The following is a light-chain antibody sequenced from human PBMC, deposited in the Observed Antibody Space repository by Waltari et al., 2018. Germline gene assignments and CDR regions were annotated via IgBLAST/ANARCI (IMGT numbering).Light chain of an antibody. CDR2: IDRDGAH. CDR3: QTRGTGIV. Sequence: QPALTQSPSASASLGASVKLTCTLSRDHTYYAIAWHHQQPQKGPRFVMKIDRDGAHTRGDGIPARFSGSASGADRFLTISRLQLEDEGDYYCQTRGTGIVFGGGTKLTVL. V-gene: IGLV4-69*01. CDR1: RDHTYYA. J-gene: IGLJ2*01.